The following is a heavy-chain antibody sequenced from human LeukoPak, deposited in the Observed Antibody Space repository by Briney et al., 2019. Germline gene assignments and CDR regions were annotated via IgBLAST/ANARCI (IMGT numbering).Heavy chain of an antibody. V-gene: IGHV1-3*01. CDR1: GYTFTSYA. Sequence: ASVKVSCKASGYTFTSYAMHWVRQAPGQRLEWMGWINAGNGNTKYSQKFQGRVTITRDTSASTAYMELSSLGSEDTAVYYCARDRDNDYGDYNWFDPWGQGTLVTVSS. CDR3: ARDRDNDYGDYNWFDP. CDR2: INAGNGNT. J-gene: IGHJ5*02. D-gene: IGHD4-17*01.